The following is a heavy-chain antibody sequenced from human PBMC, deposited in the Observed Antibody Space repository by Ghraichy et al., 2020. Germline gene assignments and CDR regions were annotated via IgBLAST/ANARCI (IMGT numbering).Heavy chain of an antibody. CDR1: GVSISSYY. CDR3: ARNPSFYYDVLTGYYGEDWYYHGIDG. D-gene: IGHD3-9*01. V-gene: IGHV4-59*01. CDR2: IYYSGRT. J-gene: IGHJ6*02. Sequence: SETLSLTCTVSGVSISSYYWSWIRQPPGKGLEWIGYIYYSGRTNYNPSLKSRVTISVDKSKNQFSLKLSSLTAADTAVYYCARNPSFYYDVLTGYYGEDWYYHGIDGWGQGTTVSVSS.